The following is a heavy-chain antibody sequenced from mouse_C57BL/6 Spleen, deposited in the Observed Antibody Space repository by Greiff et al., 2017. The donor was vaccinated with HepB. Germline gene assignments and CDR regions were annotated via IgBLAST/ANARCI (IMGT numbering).Heavy chain of an antibody. J-gene: IGHJ4*01. CDR1: GFSLTSYG. CDR2: IWGDGST. Sequence: QVQLKESGPGLVAPSQSLSISCTASGFSLTSYGVDWVRQSPGKGLEWLGVIWGDGSTNNNSALKSRLSISKDNSKSQVFLKMNSLQTDDTAVYYCASTSGDAMDYWGQGTSVTVSS. CDR3: ASTSGDAMDY. V-gene: IGHV2-6*01.